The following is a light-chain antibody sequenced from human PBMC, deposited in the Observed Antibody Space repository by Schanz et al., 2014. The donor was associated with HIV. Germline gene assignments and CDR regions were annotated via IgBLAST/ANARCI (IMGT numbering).Light chain of an antibody. CDR1: SSNFRSNA. CDR2: SNS. V-gene: IGLV1-44*01. CDR3: ATWDDSLKGWV. Sequence: QSVLTQPPSASGTPGQGVTISWSGSSSNFRSNAVNWYQQLPGTAPRLVIHSNSQRPSGVPDRFSGSKSGTSASLAISGLQSEDEADYYCATWDDSLKGWVFGGGTKLTVL. J-gene: IGLJ3*02.